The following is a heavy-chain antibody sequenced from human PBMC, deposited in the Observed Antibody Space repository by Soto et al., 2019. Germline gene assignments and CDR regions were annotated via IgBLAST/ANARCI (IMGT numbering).Heavy chain of an antibody. J-gene: IGHJ4*02. D-gene: IGHD3-22*01. CDR2: ISHDGSNK. CDR1: GFSFSSYG. V-gene: IGHV3-30*03. Sequence: QVQLVESGGGVVQPGRSLRLSCAASGFSFSSYGMQWVRQAPGKGLEWVAVISHDGSNKNYADSVKGRFTISRDNSKNTLYLQMNSLTAEDTAVYYCVGGYYFGDYWGQGTLVTVSS. CDR3: VGGYYFGDY.